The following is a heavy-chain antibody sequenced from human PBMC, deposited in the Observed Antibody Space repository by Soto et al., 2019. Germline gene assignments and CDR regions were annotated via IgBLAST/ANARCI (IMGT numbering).Heavy chain of an antibody. J-gene: IGHJ4*02. D-gene: IGHD6-19*01. V-gene: IGHV1-24*01. CDR2: IDPGDGGT. CDR1: GYTLSELS. CDR3: ARVGRQWLVAFDY. Sequence: VSVKVYCKVSGYTLSELSMHLVRQAPGQGLEWMGVIDPGDGGTIYAQKFQGRVTMTRDTSTSTVYMELSSLRSEDTAVYYCARVGRQWLVAFDYWGQGTLVTVS.